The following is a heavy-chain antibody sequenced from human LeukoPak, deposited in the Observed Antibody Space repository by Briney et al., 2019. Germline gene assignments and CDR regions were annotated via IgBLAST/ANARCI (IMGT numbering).Heavy chain of an antibody. Sequence: PSETLSLTCTVSGGSIGTSYWSWIRQSPGKGLEWIGYVSYSGNTNYNPSLKSRVTVSVDSSKNQFSLKLSSVTAADTAVYYCARQPYTSMSPFDYWGQGTLVTVSS. D-gene: IGHD5-18*01. CDR1: GGSIGTSY. CDR3: ARQPYTSMSPFDY. V-gene: IGHV4-59*08. CDR2: VSYSGNT. J-gene: IGHJ4*02.